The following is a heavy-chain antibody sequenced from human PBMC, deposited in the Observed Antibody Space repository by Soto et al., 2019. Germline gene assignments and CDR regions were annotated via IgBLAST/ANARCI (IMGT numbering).Heavy chain of an antibody. CDR2: IYYSGST. CDR1: GGSISSYY. Sequence: QVQLQESGPGLVKPSETLSLTCTVSGGSISSYYWSWIRQPPGKGLEWIGYIYYSGSTNYNPSLKSRVTISVDTSKNQCSLKLSSVTAADTAVYYCARHRKSGSYYDYWGQGTLVTVSS. CDR3: ARHRKSGSYYDY. V-gene: IGHV4-59*08. J-gene: IGHJ4*02. D-gene: IGHD1-26*01.